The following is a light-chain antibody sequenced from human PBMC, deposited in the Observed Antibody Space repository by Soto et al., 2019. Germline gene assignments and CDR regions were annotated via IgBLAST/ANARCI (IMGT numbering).Light chain of an antibody. Sequence: EIVLTQSPGTLSLSPGERATLSCRASQSVSSSYLAWYQQKLGQAPRLLIYDTSTRATGIPARFSGSGSGTEFTLTISSLQSEDFAVYYCQQYNKWPPITFGQGTRLEIK. J-gene: IGKJ5*01. CDR1: QSVSSSY. CDR2: DTS. CDR3: QQYNKWPPIT. V-gene: IGKV3-15*01.